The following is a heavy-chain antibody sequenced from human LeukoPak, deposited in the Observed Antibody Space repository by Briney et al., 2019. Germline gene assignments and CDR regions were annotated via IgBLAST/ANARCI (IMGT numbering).Heavy chain of an antibody. V-gene: IGHV4-30-4*02. J-gene: IGHJ3*02. Sequence: SETLSLTCTVSGGSINSGDYYWSWIRQPPGKGLEWIGYIYYSGSTYYNPSLKSRVTISVDTSKNQFSLKLSSVTAADTAVYYCARTKASDAFDIWGQGTMVTVSS. CDR3: ARTKASDAFDI. CDR1: GGSINSGDYY. CDR2: IYYSGST.